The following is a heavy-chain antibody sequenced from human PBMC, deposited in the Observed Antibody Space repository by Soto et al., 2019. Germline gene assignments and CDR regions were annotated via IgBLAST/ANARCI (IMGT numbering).Heavy chain of an antibody. CDR1: GFTFSSYA. J-gene: IGHJ4*02. V-gene: IGHV3-23*01. CDR2: ISGSGGST. Sequence: EVQLLESGGGLVQPGGSLRLSCAASGFTFSSYAMSWVRQAPGKGLEWVSAISGSGGSTYYADSVKGRFTISRDNSKNTLYLQMNSLRAEDTAVYYCANIAVPAARVVVRGVISGAIDYWGQGTLVTVSS. CDR3: ANIAVPAARVVVRGVISGAIDY. D-gene: IGHD3-10*01.